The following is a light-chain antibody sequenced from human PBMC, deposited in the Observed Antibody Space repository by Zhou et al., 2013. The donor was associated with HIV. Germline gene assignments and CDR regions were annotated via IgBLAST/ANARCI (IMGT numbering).Light chain of an antibody. CDR3: QQFDTSPQT. CDR2: GAS. V-gene: IGKV3-20*01. CDR1: QIVSSRY. J-gene: IGKJ1*01. Sequence: EIVLTQSPGTLSLSPGERATLSCRASQIVSSRYLAWYQQKPGQAPRLLIYGASSRATGIPDRFSGSGSGRDFTLTISRLEPEDFAVYYCQQFDTSPQTFGQGTKVEIK.